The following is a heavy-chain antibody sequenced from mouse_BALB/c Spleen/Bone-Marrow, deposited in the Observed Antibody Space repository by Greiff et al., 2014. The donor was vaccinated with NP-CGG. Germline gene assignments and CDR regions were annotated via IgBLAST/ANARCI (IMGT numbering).Heavy chain of an antibody. J-gene: IGHJ2*01. CDR3: VRAARTFDY. CDR1: GFNIKDTY. V-gene: IGHV14-3*02. D-gene: IGHD3-1*01. Sequence: EVKLMESGAELVKPGASVELSCTASGFNIKDTYIHWVKQRPEQGLEWIGRIDPANADTKYGPKFQGKATITADTSSNTVYLQFISLTSEDTAIYYCVRAARTFDYWGQGTTLTVSS. CDR2: IDPANADT.